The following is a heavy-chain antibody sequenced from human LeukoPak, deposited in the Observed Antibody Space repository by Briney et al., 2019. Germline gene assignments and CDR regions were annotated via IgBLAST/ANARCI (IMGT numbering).Heavy chain of an antibody. CDR2: INQDGSEK. CDR3: ARDEYYYDSSTYYYYFDY. V-gene: IGHV3-7*01. J-gene: IGHJ4*02. Sequence: GGSLRLSCRASGFTFSSYWMSWVRQVPGKGLEWVANINQDGSEKHHVDSVEGRFTISRDNAKNSLYLQMNSLRAEDTAVYYCARDEYYYDSSTYYYYFDYWGQGTLVTVSS. D-gene: IGHD3-22*01. CDR1: GFTFSSYW.